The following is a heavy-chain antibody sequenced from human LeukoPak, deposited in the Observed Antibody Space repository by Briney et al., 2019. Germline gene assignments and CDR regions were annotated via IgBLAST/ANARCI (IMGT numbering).Heavy chain of an antibody. CDR1: GGTFIGYA. CDR2: IIPIFGTA. V-gene: IGHV1-69*13. CDR3: SYDSSGYSIYFQH. D-gene: IGHD3-22*01. Sequence: ASVKVSCKASGGTFIGYAISWVRQAPGQGLEWMGGIIPIFGTANYAQKFQGRVTITADESTSTAYMELSSLRSEDTAVYYCSYDSSGYSIYFQHWGQGTLVTVSS. J-gene: IGHJ1*01.